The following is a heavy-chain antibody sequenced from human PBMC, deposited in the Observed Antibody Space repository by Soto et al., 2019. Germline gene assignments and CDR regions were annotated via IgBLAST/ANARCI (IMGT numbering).Heavy chain of an antibody. CDR2: ISGSGGST. V-gene: IGHV3-23*01. J-gene: IGHJ2*01. CDR1: GFTFSSYA. CDR3: AKSTYKIWEPNSYWYFDL. Sequence: GGSLRLSCAASGFTFSSYAMSWVRQAPGKGLEWVSAISGSGGSTYYADSVKGRFTISRDNSKNTLYLQMNSLRAEDTAVYYCAKSTYKIWEPNSYWYFDLWGRGTLVTVSS. D-gene: IGHD1-26*01.